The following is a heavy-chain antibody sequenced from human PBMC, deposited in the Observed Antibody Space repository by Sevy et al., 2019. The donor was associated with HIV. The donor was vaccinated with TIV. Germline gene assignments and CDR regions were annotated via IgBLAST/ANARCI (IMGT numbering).Heavy chain of an antibody. CDR3: ARVKYDFWSGYYTAAGSYYYYGMDV. D-gene: IGHD3-3*01. CDR1: GYTFTGYY. J-gene: IGHJ6*02. V-gene: IGHV1-2*06. CDR2: ITPNSGGT. Sequence: ASVKVSCKASGYTFTGYYMHWVRQAPGQGLEWMGRITPNSGGTNYAQKFQGRVTMTRDMSISTAYMELSRLRSDDTAVYYCARVKYDFWSGYYTAAGSYYYYGMDVWGQGTTVTVSS.